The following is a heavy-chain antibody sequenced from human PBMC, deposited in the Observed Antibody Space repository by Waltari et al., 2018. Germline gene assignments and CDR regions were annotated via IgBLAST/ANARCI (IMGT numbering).Heavy chain of an antibody. J-gene: IGHJ4*02. CDR2: IRYDGSNK. D-gene: IGHD1-26*01. V-gene: IGHV3-30*02. CDR1: GSTLRRFG. CDR3: AKGSNVGATSYFDY. Sequence: VQLVESGGGVVRLGGSLRLSGAGIGSTLRRFGRHGVRQAPGKGLEWVAFIRYDGSNKYYADSVKGRFTISRDNSKNTLYLQMNSLRAEDTAVYYCAKGSNVGATSYFDYWGQGTLVTVSS.